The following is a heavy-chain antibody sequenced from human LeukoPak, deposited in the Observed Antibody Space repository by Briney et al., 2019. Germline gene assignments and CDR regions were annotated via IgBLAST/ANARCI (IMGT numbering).Heavy chain of an antibody. J-gene: IGHJ6*02. CDR1: GDTFTSHI. CDR2: IIPVLNIP. V-gene: IGHV1-69*02. CDR3: ARAMTGRQLDV. Sequence: SVKVSCKTSGDTFTSHIFSWVRQAPGQGLEWMGRIIPVLNIPNYSQQFQGRVTITADKSTDTVYTALSNLTSADTAIYFCARAMTGRQLDVWGQGTAVAVSS. D-gene: IGHD3-9*01.